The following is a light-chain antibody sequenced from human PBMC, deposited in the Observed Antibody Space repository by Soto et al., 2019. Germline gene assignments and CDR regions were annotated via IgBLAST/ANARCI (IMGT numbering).Light chain of an antibody. CDR1: SSNIGSNY. Sequence: QSVLTQPPSASGTPGQRVTISCSGSSSNIGSNYVYWYQQLPGTAPKLLIYRNNQRPSGVPDRFSGSKSGTSASLAISGLXXXXXXXXYCAAWDDSLSGTWVFGGGTKLTVL. V-gene: IGLV1-47*01. CDR2: RNN. J-gene: IGLJ3*02. CDR3: AAWDDSLSGTWV.